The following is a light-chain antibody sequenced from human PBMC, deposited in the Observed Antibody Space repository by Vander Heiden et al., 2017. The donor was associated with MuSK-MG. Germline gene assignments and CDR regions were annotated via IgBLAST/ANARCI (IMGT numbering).Light chain of an antibody. CDR1: NIGFKS. CDR3: QVWDGYDNRVI. Sequence: SNVLTQPPSVSLAPGQTARITCGGPNIGFKSVYWNQQKEGQAHGVAAYEDNDRHSGIPERFSASNSGDTATLTISRVEAGDEADYFCQVWDGYDNRVIVGGGTRLTVL. V-gene: IGLV3-21*02. J-gene: IGLJ2*01. CDR2: EDN.